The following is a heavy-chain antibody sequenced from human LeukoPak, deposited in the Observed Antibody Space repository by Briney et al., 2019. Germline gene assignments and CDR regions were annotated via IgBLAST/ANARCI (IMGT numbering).Heavy chain of an antibody. CDR2: ISAYNGNT. CDR1: GYTFTSYG. J-gene: IGHJ4*02. Sequence: ASVKVSCKASGYTFTSYGISWVRQAPGQGLEWMGWISAYNGNTNYAQKFQGRVTITADESTSTAYMELSSLRSEDTAVYYCVSPRTRTQTSGYYYHWGQGTLVTVSS. V-gene: IGHV1-18*01. D-gene: IGHD3-22*01. CDR3: VSPRTRTQTSGYYYH.